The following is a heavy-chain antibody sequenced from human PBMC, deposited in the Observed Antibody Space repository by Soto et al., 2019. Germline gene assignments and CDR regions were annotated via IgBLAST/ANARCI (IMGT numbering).Heavy chain of an antibody. CDR1: GLTVSSNY. V-gene: IGHV3-66*01. CDR2: MYSGGST. Sequence: EVQLVESGGGLVQTGGSLRLSCAASGLTVSSNYMSWVRQAPGKGLEWVSVMYSGGSTYYADSVKGRLIISRDNYKNTLYLQMDSLRVEDTAVYYCARDSSLHQPLFYGMDVWGQGTTVTVSS. CDR3: ARDSSLHQPLFYGMDV. D-gene: IGHD2-2*01. J-gene: IGHJ6*02.